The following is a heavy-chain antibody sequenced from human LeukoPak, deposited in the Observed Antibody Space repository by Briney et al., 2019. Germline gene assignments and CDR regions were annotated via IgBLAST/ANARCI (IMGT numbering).Heavy chain of an antibody. V-gene: IGHV1-69*04. CDR2: IIPILGIA. D-gene: IGHD6-19*01. Sequence: ASVTVSCKASGGTFSSYAISWVRQAPGQGLEWMGRIIPILGIANYAQKFQGRVTITADKSTSTAYMELSSLRSEDTAVYYCVRGSVPALNWGQGTLVTVSS. CDR3: VRGSVPALN. J-gene: IGHJ4*02. CDR1: GGTFSSYA.